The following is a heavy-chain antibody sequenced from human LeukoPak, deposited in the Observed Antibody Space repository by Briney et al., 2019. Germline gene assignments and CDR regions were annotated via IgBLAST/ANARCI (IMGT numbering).Heavy chain of an antibody. J-gene: IGHJ4*02. D-gene: IGHD3-9*01. CDR3: ARHERAGYYDILTGYPDY. V-gene: IGHV4-39*01. CDR1: GGSISIISYY. Sequence: PSETRSLTCTVAGGSISIISYYWDWILDPPGKGRDGIVITLYTGSTNYNPSLKSRVTISVDTSKNQFSLKLSSVTAADTAVYYCARHERAGYYDILTGYPDYWGQGTLVTVSS. CDR2: TLYTGST.